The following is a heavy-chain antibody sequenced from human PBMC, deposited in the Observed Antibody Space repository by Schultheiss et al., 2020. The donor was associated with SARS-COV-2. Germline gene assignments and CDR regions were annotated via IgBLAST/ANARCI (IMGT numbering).Heavy chain of an antibody. CDR2: IYHSGST. CDR1: GGSIRTMSYY. V-gene: IGHV4-39*07. J-gene: IGHJ4*02. CDR3: ARGQTGGRVSIFGAGPPKAYYFDS. D-gene: IGHD3-3*01. Sequence: SQTLSLTCSVSGGSIRTMSYYWGWVRQPPGKGLQWIGEIYHSGSTNYNPSLKSRVTISVDKSKNQFSLKLSSVTAADTAVYYCARGQTGGRVSIFGAGPPKAYYFDSLGQGALVTV.